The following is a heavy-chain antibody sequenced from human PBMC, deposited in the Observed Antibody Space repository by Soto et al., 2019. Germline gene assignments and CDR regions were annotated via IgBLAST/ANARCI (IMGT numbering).Heavy chain of an antibody. CDR3: ARHLEHYDFWSDYLGEFDY. D-gene: IGHD3-3*01. CDR2: IYPGDSDT. CDR1: GYSFTSYW. Sequence: GESLKISCKGSGYSFTSYWIGWVRQMPGKGLEWMGIIYPGDSDTRYSPSFQGQVTISADKSISTAYLQWSSLKASDTAMYYCARHLEHYDFWSDYLGEFDYWGQGTLVTVSS. V-gene: IGHV5-51*01. J-gene: IGHJ4*02.